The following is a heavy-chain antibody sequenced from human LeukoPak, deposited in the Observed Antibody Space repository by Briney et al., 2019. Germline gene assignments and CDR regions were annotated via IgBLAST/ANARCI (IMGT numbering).Heavy chain of an antibody. CDR1: GFTFNAYS. V-gene: IGHV3-21*01. D-gene: IGHD4-17*01. Sequence: KPGGSLRLSCAASGFTFNAYSMNWVRQAPGKGLEWVSSIGSSGSYIYYADSVKGRFTISRDNAKNSLYPQMNSLRAEDTAVYYCARDIGDAAFHWGQGTLVTVSS. CDR3: ARDIGDAAFH. CDR2: IGSSGSYI. J-gene: IGHJ4*02.